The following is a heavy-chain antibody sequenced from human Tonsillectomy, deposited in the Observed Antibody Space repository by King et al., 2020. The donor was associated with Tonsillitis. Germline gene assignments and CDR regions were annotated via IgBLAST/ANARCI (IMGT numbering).Heavy chain of an antibody. CDR2: ISGSGGST. CDR3: AKGGGYCSSTSCPPYYFDY. V-gene: IGHV3-23*04. J-gene: IGHJ4*02. CDR1: GFTFSSYA. Sequence: VQLVESGGGLVQPGGSLRLSCAASGFTFSSYAMSWVRQAPGKGLEWVSAISGSGGSTYYADTVKGRFTISRDNSKNTLYLQMNRLRAEDTAVYYCAKGGGYCSSTSCPPYYFDYWGQGTLVTVSS. D-gene: IGHD2-2*03.